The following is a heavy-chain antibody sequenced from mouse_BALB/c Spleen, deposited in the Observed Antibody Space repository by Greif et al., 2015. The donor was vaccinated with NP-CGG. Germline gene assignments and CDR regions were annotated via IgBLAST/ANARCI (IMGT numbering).Heavy chain of an antibody. D-gene: IGHD2-4*01. CDR2: INPSTGYT. J-gene: IGHJ1*01. V-gene: IGHV1-7*01. CDR1: GYTFTSYW. Sequence: QVQLKESGAELAKPGASVKMSCKASGYTFTSYWMHRVKQRPGQGLEWIGYINPSTGYTEYNQKFKDKATLTADKSSSTAYMQLSSLTSEDSAVYYCARDYDYWYFDVWGAGTTVTVSS. CDR3: ARDYDYWYFDV.